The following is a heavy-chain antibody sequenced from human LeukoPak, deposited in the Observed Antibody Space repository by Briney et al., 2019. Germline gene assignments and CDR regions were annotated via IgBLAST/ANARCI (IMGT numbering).Heavy chain of an antibody. J-gene: IGHJ4*02. D-gene: IGHD3-16*01. V-gene: IGHV3-21*01. Sequence: GGSLRLSCAASGFIFKTYTMTWVRQAPGKGLEWVSSITGDCKYITYADSVKGRFTISRDNAKNSLYLQVASLRGDDTATYYCARESNDYYYDQWGQGTLVTVSP. CDR1: GFIFKTYT. CDR3: ARESNDYYYDQ. CDR2: ITGDCKYI.